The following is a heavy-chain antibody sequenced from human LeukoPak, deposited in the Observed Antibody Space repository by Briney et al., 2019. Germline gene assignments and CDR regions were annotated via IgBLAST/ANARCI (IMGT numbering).Heavy chain of an antibody. Sequence: GGSLRLSCAASGFTFSSYSMNWVRQAPGKGLEWVSSISSSSSTIYYADSVKGRFTISRDNAKNSLYLQMNSLRAEDTAVYYCARTDGGDLASDYWGQGTLVTVSS. CDR3: ARTDGGDLASDY. J-gene: IGHJ4*02. D-gene: IGHD5-24*01. V-gene: IGHV3-48*01. CDR2: ISSSSSTI. CDR1: GFTFSSYS.